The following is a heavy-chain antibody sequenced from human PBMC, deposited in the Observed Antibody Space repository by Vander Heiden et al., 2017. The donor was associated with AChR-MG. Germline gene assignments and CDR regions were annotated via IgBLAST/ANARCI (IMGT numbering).Heavy chain of an antibody. Sequence: QVQLVQSGAEVKKPGASVKVSCKASGYTLTSYAMHGVRQAPGQRLEWMGWINAGNGNTKYSQKFQGRVTITRDTSASTAYMELSSLRSEDTAVYYCARGIYDSSGYWGALGWFDPWGQGTLVTVSS. CDR1: GYTLTSYA. V-gene: IGHV1-3*01. CDR2: INAGNGNT. CDR3: ARGIYDSSGYWGALGWFDP. J-gene: IGHJ5*02. D-gene: IGHD3-22*01.